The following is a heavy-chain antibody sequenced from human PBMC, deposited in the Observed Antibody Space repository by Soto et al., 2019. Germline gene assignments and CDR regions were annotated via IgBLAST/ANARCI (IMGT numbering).Heavy chain of an antibody. V-gene: IGHV3-23*01. CDR3: ASPSITIFGVVITENYYYYGMDV. J-gene: IGHJ6*02. CDR2: ISGSGGST. D-gene: IGHD3-3*01. CDR1: GFTFSSYA. Sequence: PGGSLRLSCAASGFTFSSYAMSWVRQAPGKGLEWVSAISGSGGSTYYADSVKGRFTISRDNSRNTLYLQMNSLRAEDTAVYYCASPSITIFGVVITENYYYYGMDVWGQGTTVTVSS.